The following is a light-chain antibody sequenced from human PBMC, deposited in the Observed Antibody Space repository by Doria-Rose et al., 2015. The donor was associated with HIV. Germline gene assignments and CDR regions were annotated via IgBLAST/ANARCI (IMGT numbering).Light chain of an antibody. CDR1: QSFSSTY. CDR2: DGS. J-gene: IGKJ1*01. Sequence: TQSPGTLSLSPGERATLSCRASQSFSSTYLAWYQQKPGQALSLLIYDGSTRSTGIPDRFSASGSATDFTLTINRLEPEDFALYYCHQYGTSWTFGQGTKVEI. CDR3: HQYGTSWT. V-gene: IGKV3-20*01.